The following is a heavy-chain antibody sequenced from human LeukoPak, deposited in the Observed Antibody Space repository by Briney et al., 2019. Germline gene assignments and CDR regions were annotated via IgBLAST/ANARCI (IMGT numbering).Heavy chain of an antibody. CDR1: GFTFSTYG. CDR2: IRYVGINK. Sequence: GGSLRLSCAASGFTFSTYGMHWVRQAPGKGLEWVSFIRYVGINKYYADSVKGRFTISRDNSKNTLYLQMNSLRAEDTAVYYCAKDPTALYQRKSGHPDYWGQGTLVTVSS. J-gene: IGHJ4*02. CDR3: AKDPTALYQRKSGHPDY. D-gene: IGHD2-2*01. V-gene: IGHV3-30*02.